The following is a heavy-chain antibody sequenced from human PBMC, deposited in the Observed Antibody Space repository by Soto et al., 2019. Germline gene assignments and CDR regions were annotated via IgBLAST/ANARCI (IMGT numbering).Heavy chain of an antibody. CDR1: GYSFTSYW. V-gene: IGHV5-51*01. D-gene: IGHD3-22*01. J-gene: IGHJ3*02. CDR2: IYPGDSDT. CDR3: ARSAGDSSGYYHAFDI. Sequence: GESLKISCKGSGYSFTSYWIGWVRQMPGKGLEWMGIIYPGDSDTRYSPSFQGQVTISADKSISTAYLQWSSLKASDTAMYYCARSAGDSSGYYHAFDIWGQGTMVTVSS.